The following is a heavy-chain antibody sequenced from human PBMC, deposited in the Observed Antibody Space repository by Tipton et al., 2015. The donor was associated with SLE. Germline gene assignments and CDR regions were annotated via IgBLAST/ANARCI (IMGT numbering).Heavy chain of an antibody. CDR3: ARDPFSGTSRAEDI. D-gene: IGHD1-26*01. J-gene: IGHJ3*02. V-gene: IGHV4-39*07. CDR2: IYYTGST. Sequence: LRLSCTVSGGSISNRNYYWGWIRQPPGKGLEWIGSIYYTGSTYYKPSLKSRVTISVDTSKNQFSLNLSSVTAADTAIYYCARDPFSGTSRAEDIWGQGTMVTVSS. CDR1: GGSISNRNYY.